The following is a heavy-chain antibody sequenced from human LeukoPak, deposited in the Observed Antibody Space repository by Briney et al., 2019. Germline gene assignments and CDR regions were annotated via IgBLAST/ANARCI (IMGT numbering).Heavy chain of an antibody. V-gene: IGHV3-21*01. D-gene: IGHD6-6*01. Sequence: GGSLRLSCAASGFTFSTYNLNWVRQAPGTGLEWVSSISSGSSHINYADSVKGRFTISRDNAKNSLYLQINSLRADDTAVYYCVRDHDSNSGAFHIWGQGTMVIVSS. CDR2: ISSGSSHI. CDR3: VRDHDSNSGAFHI. J-gene: IGHJ3*02. CDR1: GFTFSTYN.